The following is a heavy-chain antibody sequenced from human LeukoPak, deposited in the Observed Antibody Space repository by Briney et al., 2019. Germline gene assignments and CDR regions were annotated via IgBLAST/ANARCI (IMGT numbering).Heavy chain of an antibody. J-gene: IGHJ3*02. CDR3: ARAAPGFYDSSGYYYVGAFDI. D-gene: IGHD3-22*01. Sequence: SETLSLTCTVSGGSISSYYWSWIRQPPGKGLEWIGYIYYSGSTNYNPSLKSRVTISVDTSKNQFSLKLSSVTAADTAVYYCARAAPGFYDSSGYYYVGAFDIWGQGTMVTVSS. CDR1: GGSISSYY. V-gene: IGHV4-59*01. CDR2: IYYSGST.